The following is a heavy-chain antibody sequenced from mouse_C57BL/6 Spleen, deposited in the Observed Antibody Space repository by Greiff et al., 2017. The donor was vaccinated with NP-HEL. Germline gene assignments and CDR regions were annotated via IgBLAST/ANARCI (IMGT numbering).Heavy chain of an antibody. CDR2: ISSGGDYI. V-gene: IGHV5-9-1*02. J-gene: IGHJ3*01. CDR3: TRDLGAYDYDGAWFAY. D-gene: IGHD2-4*01. CDR1: GFTFSSYA. Sequence: EVQRVESGEGLVKPGGSLKLSCAASGFTFSSYAMSWVRQTPEKRLGWVAYISSGGDYIYYADTVKGRFTISRDNARNTLYLQMSSLKSEDTAMYYCTRDLGAYDYDGAWFAYWGQGTLVTVSA.